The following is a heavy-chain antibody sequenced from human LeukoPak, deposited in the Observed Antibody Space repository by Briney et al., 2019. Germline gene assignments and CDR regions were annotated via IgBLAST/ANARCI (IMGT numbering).Heavy chain of an antibody. V-gene: IGHV4-39*01. Sequence: SETLSLTCTVSGGSISYWGWIRQPPGKGLEWIGTIYYTGNTYYNPSLKSRLTMSLDTSQGQVSLQLSSVTAADTAVYYCARTGGTSSPFFDYWGRGTLVTVSS. J-gene: IGHJ4*02. CDR2: IYYTGNT. D-gene: IGHD6-6*01. CDR1: GGSISY. CDR3: ARTGGTSSPFFDY.